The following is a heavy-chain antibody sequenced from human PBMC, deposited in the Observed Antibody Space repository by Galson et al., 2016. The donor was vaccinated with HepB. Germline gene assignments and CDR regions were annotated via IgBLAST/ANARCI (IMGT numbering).Heavy chain of an antibody. CDR1: GFTFSNYA. V-gene: IGHV3-23*01. CDR3: AKGISSISGWGVAGSGKRMDD. CDR2: ISGGGNRT. J-gene: IGHJ4*02. Sequence: SLRLSCAASGFTFSNYAMIWVRQAPGKGLEWVSCISGGGNRTYYPDSVKGRFTVSRDNSKNTLYLQMNSLRADDAAVYFCAKGISSISGWGVAGSGKRMDDWGQGTLVTVSS. D-gene: IGHD6-19*01.